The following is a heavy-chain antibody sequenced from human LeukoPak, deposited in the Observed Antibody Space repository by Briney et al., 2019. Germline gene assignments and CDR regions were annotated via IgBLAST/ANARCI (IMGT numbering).Heavy chain of an antibody. CDR2: IIPIFGTA. CDR3: ASSLGEVDWFDP. V-gene: IGHV1-69*05. J-gene: IGHJ5*02. D-gene: IGHD3-10*01. CDR1: GGTFSSYA. Sequence: SVKVSCKASGGTFSSYAISWVRQAPGQGLEWMGGIIPIFGTANYAQRFQGRVTITTDESTSTAYMELSSLRSEGTAVYYCASSLGEVDWFDPWGQGTLVTVSS.